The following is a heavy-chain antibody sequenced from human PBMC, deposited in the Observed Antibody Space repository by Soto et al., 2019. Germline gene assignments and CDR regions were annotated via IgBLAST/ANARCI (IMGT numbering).Heavy chain of an antibody. CDR3: AREEYYYVSGSPTGPQHFDY. CDR2: INPSGGST. V-gene: IGHV1-46*03. J-gene: IGHJ4*02. Sequence: ASVKVSCKASGYTFTSYYMHWVRQAPGQGLEWMGIINPSGGSTSYAQKFQGRVTMTRDTSTSTVYMELSSLRSEDTAVYYCAREEYYYVSGSPTGPQHFDYWGQGTLVTVSS. CDR1: GYTFTSYY. D-gene: IGHD3-10*01.